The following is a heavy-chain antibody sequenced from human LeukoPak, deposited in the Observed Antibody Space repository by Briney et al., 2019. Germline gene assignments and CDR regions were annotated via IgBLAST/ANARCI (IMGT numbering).Heavy chain of an antibody. CDR1: GFTFSTYA. CDR2: ISDSGGST. D-gene: IGHD3-9*01. CDR3: ARDPYDILTGGAPDY. J-gene: IGHJ4*02. Sequence: GGSLRLSCAASGFTFSTYAMSWVRQAPGKGLEWVSAISDSGGSTYYADSVKGRFTISRDNAKNSLYLQMNSLRAEDTAVYYCARDPYDILTGGAPDYWGQGTLVTVSS. V-gene: IGHV3-23*01.